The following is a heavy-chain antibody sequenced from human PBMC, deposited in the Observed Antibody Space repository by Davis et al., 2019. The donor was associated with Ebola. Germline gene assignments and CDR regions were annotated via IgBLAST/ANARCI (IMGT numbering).Heavy chain of an antibody. J-gene: IGHJ6*04. CDR2: INPNGGGT. V-gene: IGHV1-2*06. CDR1: GYTFIASY. D-gene: IGHD6-13*01. Sequence: ASVKVSCKASGYTFIASYIHWVRQAPGQGLEWMGRINPNGGGTVYAQKFQGRVTMTRDTSITTAYMDLTRLISDDTAVYYCARDREAAAAGYYGMDVWGKGTAVTVSS. CDR3: ARDREAAAAGYYGMDV.